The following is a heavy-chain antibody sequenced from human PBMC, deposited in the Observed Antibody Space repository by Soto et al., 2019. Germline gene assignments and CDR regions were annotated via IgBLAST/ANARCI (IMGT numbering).Heavy chain of an antibody. CDR3: ARVNSTTAGSDYYYYGMDV. CDR1: GYTFTGYY. CDR2: INPNSGGT. J-gene: IGHJ6*02. V-gene: IGHV1-2*04. D-gene: IGHD4-17*01. Sequence: ASVKVSCKASGYTFTGYYMHWVRQAPGQGLEWMGWINPNSGGTNYAQKFQGWVTMTRDTSISTAYMELSRLRSDDTAVYYCARVNSTTAGSDYYYYGMDVWGQGTTVTVSS.